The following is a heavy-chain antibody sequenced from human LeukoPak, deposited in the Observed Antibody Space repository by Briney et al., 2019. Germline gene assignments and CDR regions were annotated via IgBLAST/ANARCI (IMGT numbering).Heavy chain of an antibody. J-gene: IGHJ4*02. CDR2: IIPIFGTA. CDR3: ARGGWPQPWGYFDY. CDR1: GGTFSSYA. V-gene: IGHV1-69*05. D-gene: IGHD5-24*01. Sequence: SVKVSCKASGGTFSSYAISWVRQAPGQGLEWMGGIIPIFGTANYAQKFQGRVTITTDESTSTAYMELSSLRSEDTAVYYCARGGWPQPWGYFDYWGQGTLVTVSS.